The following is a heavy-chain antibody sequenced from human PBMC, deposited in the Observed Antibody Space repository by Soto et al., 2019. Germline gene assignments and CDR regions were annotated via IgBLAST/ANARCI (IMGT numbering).Heavy chain of an antibody. CDR3: ASADYYDSSSYSDY. CDR1: GYTFTNYG. D-gene: IGHD3-22*01. CDR2: ISAYNGNT. V-gene: IGHV1-18*01. Sequence: QVQLVQSGAEVKKPGASVKVSCKASGYTFTNYGISWVRQAPGQGREWMGWISAYNGNTNYAQKLQGRVTMTTDTSTSTAYMELRSLRSDDTAMYYCASADYYDSSSYSDYWGQGTLVTVSS. J-gene: IGHJ4*02.